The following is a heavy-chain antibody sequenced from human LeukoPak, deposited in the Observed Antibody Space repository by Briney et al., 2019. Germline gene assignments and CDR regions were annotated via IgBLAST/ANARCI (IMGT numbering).Heavy chain of an antibody. CDR1: GYTLTELS. J-gene: IGHJ4*02. CDR3: ATDSLRRGIAVAGTFDY. V-gene: IGHV1-24*01. Sequence: GASVKVSCKVSGYTLTELSMHWVRQAPGKGLEWMGGFDPEDGETIYAQKFQGRVTMTEDTSTDTAYMELSSLRSEDTAVYYCATDSLRRGIAVAGTFDYWGQETLVTVSS. D-gene: IGHD6-19*01. CDR2: FDPEDGET.